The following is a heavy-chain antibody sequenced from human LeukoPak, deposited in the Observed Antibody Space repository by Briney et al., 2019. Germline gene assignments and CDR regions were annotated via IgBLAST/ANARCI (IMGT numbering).Heavy chain of an antibody. D-gene: IGHD6-6*01. CDR3: ARDRASEQLVSYYYYYMDV. V-gene: IGHV4-30-2*01. J-gene: IGHJ6*03. CDR2: IYHSGST. Sequence: PSETVSLTCTVSGGSISSGGYYWSWIRQPPGKGLEWIGYIYHSGSTYYNPSLKSRVTISVDRSKNQFSLKLSSVTAADTAVYYCARDRASEQLVSYYYYYMDVWGKGTTVTVSS. CDR1: GGSISSGGYY.